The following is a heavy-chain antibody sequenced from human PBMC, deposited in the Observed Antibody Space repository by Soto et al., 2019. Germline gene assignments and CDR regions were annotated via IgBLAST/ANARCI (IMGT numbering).Heavy chain of an antibody. CDR2: ISSSSSYI. CDR3: SFFFQAEDGIRGTVPVSAFLLNRSSDL. Sequence: GKGQEWVSSISSSSSYIYYADSVKGRFTSSRDNAKNSLYLQMNSLRAEDTAVYYCSFFFQAEDGIRGTVPVSAFLLNRSSDL. D-gene: IGHD1-1*01. J-gene: IGHJ2*01. V-gene: IGHV3-21*04.